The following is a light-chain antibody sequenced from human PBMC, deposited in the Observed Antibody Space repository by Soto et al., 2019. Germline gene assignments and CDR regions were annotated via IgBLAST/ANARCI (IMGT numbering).Light chain of an antibody. CDR3: QQYNGNSRT. V-gene: IGKV1-5*01. CDR1: QSVSNW. Sequence: DIQMTQSPSTLSASVGDRVTITCRASQSVSNWLAWYQQKPGKAPKLLIYDASNLESGVPSRFSGSGSGTEFTLTISCLQPEDLATYTCQQYNGNSRTFGQGTKVEVK. J-gene: IGKJ1*01. CDR2: DAS.